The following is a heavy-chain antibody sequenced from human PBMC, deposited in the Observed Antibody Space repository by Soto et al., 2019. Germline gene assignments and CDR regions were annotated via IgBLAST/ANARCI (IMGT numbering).Heavy chain of an antibody. CDR1: GFTFSNYG. D-gene: IGHD3-3*01. CDR3: AKDTIFGAAFYYYGMDV. CDR2: ISYDGSNK. J-gene: IGHJ6*02. Sequence: QVQLVESGGGVVQPGRSLRLSCAASGFTFSNYGMHWVRQAPGKGLEWVAVISYDGSNKYYTDSVKGRFTISRDTSKNTLYLQMNSLGAEDTGVYYCAKDTIFGAAFYYYGMDVWGQGTTVTVSS. V-gene: IGHV3-30*18.